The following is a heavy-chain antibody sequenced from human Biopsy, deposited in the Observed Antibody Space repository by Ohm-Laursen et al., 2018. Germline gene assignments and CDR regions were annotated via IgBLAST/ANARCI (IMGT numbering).Heavy chain of an antibody. CDR2: ISWNSGRI. J-gene: IGHJ3*02. V-gene: IGHV3-9*01. CDR3: AKGQAPDGYNYAFDI. D-gene: IGHD5-24*01. CDR1: GFNFDDFA. Sequence: SLRLSCAASGFNFDDFAMHWVRQTPGKGLGRVSGISWNSGRIAYADSVKGRFTISRDNAKNSLYLQMNSLRAEDTALYYCAKGQAPDGYNYAFDIWGQGTMLTVSS.